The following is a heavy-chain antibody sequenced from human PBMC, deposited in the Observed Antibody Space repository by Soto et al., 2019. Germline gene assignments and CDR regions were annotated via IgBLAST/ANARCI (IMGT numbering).Heavy chain of an antibody. J-gene: IGHJ3*02. CDR3: ARVWYDGNSGAFDI. D-gene: IGHD3-10*01. Sequence: QGQLVQSVGEVKKPGASLKVSCKASGYNFILHGISWVRQAPGQGLEWMGWISAYNGNTNYAQNFQDRVTMTTDPSTSTVNMGLRSLRSDDTAVYYCARVWYDGNSGAFDIWGQGTKVTVSS. CDR1: GYNFILHG. V-gene: IGHV1-18*01. CDR2: ISAYNGNT.